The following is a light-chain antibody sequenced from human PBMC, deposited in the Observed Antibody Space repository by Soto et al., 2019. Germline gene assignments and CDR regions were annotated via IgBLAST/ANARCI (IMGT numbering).Light chain of an antibody. CDR1: QSVSSY. J-gene: IGKJ4*01. V-gene: IGKV3-20*01. CDR3: QQYGSSPLT. Sequence: EIVLTQSPATLSLSPGERATPSCRASQSVSSYLAWYQQKPGQAPRLLIYGASTRAPGIPARFSGSGSGTDFTLTISRLEPEDFAVYYCQQYGSSPLTFGGGTKV. CDR2: GAS.